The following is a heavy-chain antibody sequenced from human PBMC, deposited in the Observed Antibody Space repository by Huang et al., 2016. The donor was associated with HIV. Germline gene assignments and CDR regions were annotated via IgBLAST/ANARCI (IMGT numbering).Heavy chain of an antibody. CDR2: ICPDDSDT. CDR3: ARRFSSSSGYFDY. J-gene: IGHJ4*02. CDR1: GYSFSRYW. V-gene: IGHV5-51*01. Sequence: VQLVQSGAEVKKPGESLKISCKGSGYSFSRYWIAWVRQMPGKGLEWMGIICPDDSDTTYSPSFEGQVTISADKSIGTAYLQWSSLKASDTAMYYCARRFSSSSGYFDYWGQGSLVTVSS. D-gene: IGHD6-6*01.